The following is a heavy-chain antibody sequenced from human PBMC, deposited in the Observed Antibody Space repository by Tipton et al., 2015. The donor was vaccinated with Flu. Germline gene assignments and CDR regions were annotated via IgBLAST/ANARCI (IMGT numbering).Heavy chain of an antibody. V-gene: IGHV3-7*01. CDR1: GFTFSNYW. Sequence: SLRLSCAASGFTFSNYWMTWVRQTPGKGLEWVATINQDGSEKYYVDSVKGRFTISRDNAENSLSLQMNSLRAEDTAVYSCARVQSTDSSRYRWFDPWGQGALVDVSS. J-gene: IGHJ5*02. D-gene: IGHD6-13*01. CDR2: INQDGSEK. CDR3: ARVQSTDSSRYRWFDP.